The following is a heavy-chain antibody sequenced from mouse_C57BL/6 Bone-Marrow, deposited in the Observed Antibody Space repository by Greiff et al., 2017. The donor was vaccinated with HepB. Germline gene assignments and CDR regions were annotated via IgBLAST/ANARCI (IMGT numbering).Heavy chain of an antibody. CDR2: IDPSDSYT. J-gene: IGHJ2*01. CDR3: ASPATVGNFDY. Sequence: QVQLQQPGAELVKPGASVKLSCKASGYTFTSYWMQWVKQRPGQGLEWIGEIDPSDSYTNYNQKFKGKATLTVDTSSSTAYMQLSSLTSEDSAVYYCASPATVGNFDYWGQGTTLTVSS. D-gene: IGHD1-1*01. CDR1: GYTFTSYW. V-gene: IGHV1-50*01.